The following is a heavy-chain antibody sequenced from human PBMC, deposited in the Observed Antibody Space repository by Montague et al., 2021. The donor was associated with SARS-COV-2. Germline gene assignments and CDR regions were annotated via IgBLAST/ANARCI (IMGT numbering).Heavy chain of an antibody. J-gene: IGHJ3*01. V-gene: IGHV6-1*01. Sequence: VSPGASLSSDSLSWHWIRQSPSRGLEWLASTYYRSKWYNDSAPSVSGRATVKPDTSRNQSSLHLDSVTPEDTALYFCARKMDSSFDVWGKGTMVIVSS. D-gene: IGHD2-2*03. CDR1: GASLSSDSLS. CDR2: TYYRSKWYN. CDR3: ARKMDSSFDV.